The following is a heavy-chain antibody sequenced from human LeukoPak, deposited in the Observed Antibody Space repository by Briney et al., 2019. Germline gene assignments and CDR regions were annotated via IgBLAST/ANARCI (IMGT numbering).Heavy chain of an antibody. CDR1: GFTFSSHG. J-gene: IGHJ4*02. CDR3: ASSEGYSSGWYVY. CDR2: ISGSGGST. D-gene: IGHD6-19*01. V-gene: IGHV3-23*01. Sequence: GGSLRLSCAASGFTFSSHGMSWVRQAPGTGLEWVSAISGSGGSTYYADSVKGRFTISRDNSKNTLYLQMNSLRAEDTAVYYRASSEGYSSGWYVYWGQGTLVTVSS.